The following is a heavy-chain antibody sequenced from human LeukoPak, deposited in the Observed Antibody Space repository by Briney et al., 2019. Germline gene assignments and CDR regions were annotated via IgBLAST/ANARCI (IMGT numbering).Heavy chain of an antibody. CDR2: ISGSGGST. J-gene: IGHJ6*02. V-gene: IGHV3-23*01. CDR3: VVLAAAGTRLNYGMDV. Sequence: GGSLRLPCPPSGFTFSSYAMSWVRQAPGKGLEGVSAISGSGGSTYYADSVKGRFTISRDNSKNTLYLQMNSLRAEDTAVYYCVVLAAAGTRLNYGMDVWGQGTTVTVSS. D-gene: IGHD6-13*01. CDR1: GFTFSSYA.